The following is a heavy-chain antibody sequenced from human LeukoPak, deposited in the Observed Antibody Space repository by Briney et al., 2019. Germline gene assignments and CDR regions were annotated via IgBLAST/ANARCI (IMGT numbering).Heavy chain of an antibody. J-gene: IGHJ4*02. D-gene: IGHD5-12*01. V-gene: IGHV4-59*11. Sequence: SETLSLTCTVSGGSTSGHYWSWIRQPLGKGLEWIGYIYYSGSTNYNPSLKSRVTISVDTSKMQFSLKLSPVTAADTAVYYCARTLGSGYDPYFDYWGQGTLVTVFS. CDR2: IYYSGST. CDR3: ARTLGSGYDPYFDY. CDR1: GGSTSGHY.